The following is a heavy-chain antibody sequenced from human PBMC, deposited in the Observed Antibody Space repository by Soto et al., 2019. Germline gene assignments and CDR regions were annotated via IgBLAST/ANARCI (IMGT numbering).Heavy chain of an antibody. CDR2: ISSNGGST. Sequence: EVPLVESGGGLVQPGGSLRLSCSASGFTFSSYDMHWVRQAPGKGLEYVSAISSNGGSTYYVNFVKGRFTISRDNSKNTLYLQMGSLRAEDMAVYYCARVREASFYDSSGYYDYWGQGTLVTVSS. CDR1: GFTFSSYD. CDR3: ARVREASFYDSSGYYDY. J-gene: IGHJ4*02. D-gene: IGHD3-22*01. V-gene: IGHV3-64*01.